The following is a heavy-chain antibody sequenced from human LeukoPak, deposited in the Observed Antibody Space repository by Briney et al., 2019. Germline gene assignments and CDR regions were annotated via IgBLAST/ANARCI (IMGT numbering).Heavy chain of an antibody. CDR3: ARTTPWFDP. V-gene: IGHV4-39*07. J-gene: IGHJ5*02. CDR1: GGSINTSSYY. CDR2: VYHSGST. Sequence: PSETLSLTCTVSGGSINTSSYYWGWIRQPPGKGLEWIGSVYHSGSTYYNPSLKSRVTISVDRSKNQFSLKLSSVTAADTAVYYCARTTPWFDPWGQGTLVTVSS. D-gene: IGHD4-11*01.